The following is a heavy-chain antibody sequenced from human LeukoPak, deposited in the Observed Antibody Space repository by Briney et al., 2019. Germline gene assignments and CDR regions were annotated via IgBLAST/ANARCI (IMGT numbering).Heavy chain of an antibody. J-gene: IGHJ4*02. Sequence: ASVKLSCKASGYTFTSYGISWVRQAPGQGLELMGWISAYNGNTNYAQKLQGRVTMTTDTSTSTAYMELRSLRSDDTAVYYCARDYVDFWSEFGHYFDYWGQGTLVTVSS. CDR3: ARDYVDFWSEFGHYFDY. CDR1: GYTFTSYG. V-gene: IGHV1-18*01. CDR2: ISAYNGNT. D-gene: IGHD3-3*01.